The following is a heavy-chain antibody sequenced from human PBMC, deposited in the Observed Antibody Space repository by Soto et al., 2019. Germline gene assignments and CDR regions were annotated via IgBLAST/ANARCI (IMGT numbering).Heavy chain of an antibody. D-gene: IGHD3-22*01. V-gene: IGHV3-15*07. J-gene: IGHJ4*02. CDR3: TIYKAYYYDSSAYYSIDH. CDR2: LKTENDGGTT. Sequence: GGSLRLSCAASGFAFSDAWMNWVRQAPGKGLEWVGRLKTENDGGTTDYAAPVKDRFTISRDDSKNTVYLQMNSLKTEDTAVYYCTIYKAYYYDSSAYYSIDHWGKGNLVT. CDR1: GFAFSDAW.